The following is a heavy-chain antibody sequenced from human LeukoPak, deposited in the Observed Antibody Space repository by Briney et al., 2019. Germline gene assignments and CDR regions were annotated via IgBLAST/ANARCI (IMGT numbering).Heavy chain of an antibody. V-gene: IGHV3-23*01. CDR3: AKDLRDNYYYYGMDV. CDR2: ISGSGGST. Sequence: GGSLRLSCAASGFAFSSYAMSWVRQAPGKGLEWVSAISGSGGSTYYADSVKGRFTISRDNSKNTLYLQMNSLRAEDTAVYYCAKDLRDNYYYYGMDVWGQGTTVTVSS. J-gene: IGHJ6*02. D-gene: IGHD4-17*01. CDR1: GFAFSSYA.